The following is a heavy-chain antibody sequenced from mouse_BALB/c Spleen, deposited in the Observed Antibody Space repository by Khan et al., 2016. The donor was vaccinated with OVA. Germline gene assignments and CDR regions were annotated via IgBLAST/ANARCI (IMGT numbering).Heavy chain of an antibody. Sequence: EVQLQESGPELVKPGASVKISCKASGYSFTGYFMNWVMQSHGKSLEWIGRINPHIGETFYNQKFKDKATLTVDKSSSTAHMEIRSLASEDSAVYNSARIYDSDFDYWGQGTSLTVSS. J-gene: IGHJ2*02. D-gene: IGHD1-1*01. CDR2: INPHIGET. V-gene: IGHV1-20*02. CDR3: ARIYDSDFDY. CDR1: GYSFTGYF.